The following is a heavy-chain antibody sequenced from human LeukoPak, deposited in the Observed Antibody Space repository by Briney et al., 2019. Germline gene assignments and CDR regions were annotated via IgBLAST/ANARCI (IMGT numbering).Heavy chain of an antibody. CDR1: GYTFSSYY. D-gene: IGHD3-22*01. Sequence: ASVKVSCKASGYTFSSYYMHWVRQAPGQGLEWMGIINPSSGSTSYPQKFQGRVTMTRDTSTSTVYMELSSLRSEDTAVYYCARESDDSSAWFDPWGREPWSPSPQ. CDR2: INPSSGST. J-gene: IGHJ5*02. V-gene: IGHV1-46*01. CDR3: ARESDDSSAWFDP.